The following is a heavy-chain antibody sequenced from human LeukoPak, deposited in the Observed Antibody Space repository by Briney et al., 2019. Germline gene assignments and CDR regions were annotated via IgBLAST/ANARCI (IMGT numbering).Heavy chain of an antibody. J-gene: IGHJ6*02. Sequence: GSLRLSCAASEFTFSSYSMNWVRQPPGKGLEWIGEINHSGSTNYNPSLKSRVTISVDTSKNQFSLKLSSVTAADTAVYYCARGVVVVPAAISHYYYYGMDVWGQGTTVTVSS. D-gene: IGHD2-2*01. CDR2: INHSGST. CDR3: ARGVVVVPAAISHYYYYGMDV. CDR1: EFTFSSYS. V-gene: IGHV4-34*01.